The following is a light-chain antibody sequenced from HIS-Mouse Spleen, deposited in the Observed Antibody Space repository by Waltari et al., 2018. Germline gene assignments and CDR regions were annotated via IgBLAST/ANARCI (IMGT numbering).Light chain of an antibody. CDR1: SSDVGSYNL. CDR2: EGS. Sequence: QSALTQPAPVSGAPGQSITISCTGTSSDVGSYNLVSWYQQHPGKAPNLMIYEGSKRPSGVSNRFSGSKSGNTASLTISGLQAEDEADYYCCSYAGSSPYVVFGGGTKLTVL. J-gene: IGLJ2*01. CDR3: CSYAGSSPYVV. V-gene: IGLV2-23*01.